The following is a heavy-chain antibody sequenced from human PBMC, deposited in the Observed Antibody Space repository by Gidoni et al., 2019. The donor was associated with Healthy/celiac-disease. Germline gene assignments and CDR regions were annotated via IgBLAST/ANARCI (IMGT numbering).Heavy chain of an antibody. CDR1: GGTFSSYA. V-gene: IGHV1-69*01. CDR3: ARGGIYYDFWSGYPYFDY. CDR2: IIPIFGTA. D-gene: IGHD3-3*01. J-gene: IGHJ4*02. Sequence: QVQLVQSGAEVKKPGSAGKVSCKASGGTFSSYASSWVRQAPGQGLEWMGGIIPIFGTANYAQKFQGRVTITADESTSTAYMELSSLRSEDTAVYYCARGGIYYDFWSGYPYFDYWGQGTLVTVSS.